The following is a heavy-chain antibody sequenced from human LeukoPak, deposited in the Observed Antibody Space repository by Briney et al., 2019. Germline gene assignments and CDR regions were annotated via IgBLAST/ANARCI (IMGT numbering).Heavy chain of an antibody. CDR1: GFTFSRYA. CDR3: AKGTVVCGGDCYSFDY. V-gene: IGHV3-23*01. CDR2: ISGSGGST. Sequence: GGSLRLSCAASGFTFSRYAMSWVRQAPGPRLEGVSAISGSGGSTSYAASLHGRFTIPSDNSKNRIYLQMTGLRAEDTAECYCAKGTVVCGGDCYSFDYWGQGTLVGVCS. D-gene: IGHD2-21*02. J-gene: IGHJ4*02.